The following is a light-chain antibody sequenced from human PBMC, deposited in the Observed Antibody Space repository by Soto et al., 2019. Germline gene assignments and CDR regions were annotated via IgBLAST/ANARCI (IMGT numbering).Light chain of an antibody. CDR1: KTVGNNY. J-gene: IGKJ3*01. CDR2: NVF. CDR3: HQHDTAPLA. Sequence: EIVLTQSPGTLPLSPGARATLSCRASKTVGNNYLSWYQQKPGQAPMLLNYNVFHRSTGIPDRSSGSGSGTDFSLSITGLEAEDGAEDFCHQHDTAPLAFGRGIRVNVK. V-gene: IGKV3-20*01.